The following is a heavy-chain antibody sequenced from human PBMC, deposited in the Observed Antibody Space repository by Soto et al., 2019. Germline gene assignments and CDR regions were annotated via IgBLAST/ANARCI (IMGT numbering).Heavy chain of an antibody. CDR3: ARGRWSTFDY. CDR1: GDSVSSNNIA. J-gene: IGHJ4*02. V-gene: IGHV6-1*01. CDR2: TYYRSKWYN. Sequence: PSQTLSLTCAVSGDSVSSNNIAWNWLRQSPWRGLEWLGRTYYRSKWYNEYAVSVRSRITINLDTSKNQFSLQLNSVTPEDTAVYYSARGRWSTFDYWGQGAQVTVYS. D-gene: IGHD2-15*01.